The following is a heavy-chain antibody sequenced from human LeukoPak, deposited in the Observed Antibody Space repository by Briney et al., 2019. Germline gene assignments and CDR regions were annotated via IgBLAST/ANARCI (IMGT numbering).Heavy chain of an antibody. CDR3: ARGSPTYYDFWSGYSGGDAFDI. J-gene: IGHJ3*02. D-gene: IGHD3-3*01. CDR1: GGSISSYY. CDR2: IYYSGST. V-gene: IGHV4-59*12. Sequence: SETLSLTCTVSGGSISSYYWSWIRQPPGKGLEWIGSIYYSGSTYYNPSLKSRVTISVDTSKNQFSLKLSSVTAADTAVYYCARGSPTYYDFWSGYSGGDAFDIWGQGTMVTVSS.